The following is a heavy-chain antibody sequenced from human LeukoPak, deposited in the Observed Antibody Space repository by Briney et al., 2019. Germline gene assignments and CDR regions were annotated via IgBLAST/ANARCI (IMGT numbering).Heavy chain of an antibody. J-gene: IGHJ5*02. V-gene: IGHV3-74*01. D-gene: IGHD2-2*01. Sequence: GGSLRLSCAASGFTFSTYWMHWVRQAPGKGLVWVSRINSGGTTTNYADSVKGRFTISRDNAKSTLYRQMNSLRGEDTAVYYCATSNWFDPWGQGTLVTVSS. CDR1: GFTFSTYW. CDR3: ATSNWFDP. CDR2: INSGGTTT.